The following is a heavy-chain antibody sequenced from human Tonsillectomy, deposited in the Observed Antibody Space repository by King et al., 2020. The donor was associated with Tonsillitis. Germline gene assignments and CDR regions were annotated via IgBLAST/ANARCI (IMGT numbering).Heavy chain of an antibody. Sequence: QVQLVESGGGVVQPGRSLRLSCAASGFTFSSYGMHWVRQAPGKGLEWVAVTSYDGSDKYYADSVKGRFTISRDNSKNTLYLQMNSLRAEDTAVYYCARRRWVLLRFGENGIDVWGQGTKVTVSS. V-gene: IGHV3-33*05. CDR3: ARRRWVLLRFGENGIDV. CDR2: TSYDGSDK. D-gene: IGHD3-10*01. CDR1: GFTFSSYG. J-gene: IGHJ6*02.